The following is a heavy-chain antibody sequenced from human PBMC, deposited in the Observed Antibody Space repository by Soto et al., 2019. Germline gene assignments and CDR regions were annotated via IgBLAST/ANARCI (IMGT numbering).Heavy chain of an antibody. CDR3: ARVVTYYYDSTGDGYDAFDI. CDR2: IYCSGST. J-gene: IGHJ3*02. Sequence: SETLSVTCSVSGGSIGSGDYYWSWIRQPPGKGLEWIGYIYCSGSTYYNPSLKSRVSISVDTSKNQFSLKLSSVAAADTAVYYCARVVTYYYDSTGDGYDAFDIWRQGTMVTVSS. CDR1: GGSIGSGDYY. V-gene: IGHV4-30-4*01. D-gene: IGHD3-22*01.